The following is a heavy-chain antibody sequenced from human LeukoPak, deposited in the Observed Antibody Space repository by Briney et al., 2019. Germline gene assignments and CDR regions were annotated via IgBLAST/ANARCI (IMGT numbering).Heavy chain of an antibody. CDR3: ARVGLLWFGELFRSRLDYFDY. Sequence: ASVKVSRKASGYTFTSYGISWVRQAPGQGLEWMGWISAYNGNTNYAQKLQGRVTMTTDTSTSTAYMELRSLRSDDTAVYYCARVGLLWFGELFRSRLDYFDYWGQGTLVTVSS. CDR1: GYTFTSYG. J-gene: IGHJ4*02. CDR2: ISAYNGNT. V-gene: IGHV1-18*01. D-gene: IGHD3-10*01.